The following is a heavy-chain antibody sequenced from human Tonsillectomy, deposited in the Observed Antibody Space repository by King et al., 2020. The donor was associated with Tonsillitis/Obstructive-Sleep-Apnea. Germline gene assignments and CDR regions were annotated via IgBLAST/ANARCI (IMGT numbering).Heavy chain of an antibody. Sequence: ITLKESGPTLVKPTQTLTLTCTFSGFSLSTSTVGVGWIRQPPGQALEWLALLYWDDDKRYSPSLRSRLTITKDTSKNQVVLTMTNMDPVDTATYYCARRCCSSTSCYIDFWGQGTLVTVSS. V-gene: IGHV2-5*02. CDR3: ARRCCSSTSCYIDF. CDR1: GFSLSTSTVG. J-gene: IGHJ4*02. CDR2: LYWDDDK. D-gene: IGHD2-2*01.